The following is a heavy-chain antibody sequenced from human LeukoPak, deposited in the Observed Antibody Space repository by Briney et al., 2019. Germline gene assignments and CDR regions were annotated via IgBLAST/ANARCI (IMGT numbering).Heavy chain of an antibody. CDR1: GGSISGYY. J-gene: IGHJ4*02. D-gene: IGHD3-3*01. CDR2: IYDSGTA. CDR3: ARASYYDFWSGYPLDH. V-gene: IGHV4-59*01. Sequence: SETLSLTCTVSGGSISGYYWNWIRQPPGKGLEWIAIIYDSGTADYNPSFNSRLTTSVDTSKNQFSLKLMSVTAADTAVYYYARASYYDFWSGYPLDHWGQGTLVTVSS.